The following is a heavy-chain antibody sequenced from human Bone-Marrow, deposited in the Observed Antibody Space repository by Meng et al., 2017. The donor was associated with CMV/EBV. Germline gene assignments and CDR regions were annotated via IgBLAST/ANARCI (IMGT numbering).Heavy chain of an antibody. CDR3: ARGQLGRSYYYYGMDV. CDR2: IYYSGST. Sequence: SETLSLTCTVSGGSISSYYWSWIRQPPGKGLEWIGYIYYSGSTYYNPSLKSRVTISVDTSKNQFSLKLSSVTAADTAVYYCARGQLGRSYYYYGMDVWGQGTTVTVSS. V-gene: IGHV4-59*12. J-gene: IGHJ6*02. D-gene: IGHD6-6*01. CDR1: GGSISSYY.